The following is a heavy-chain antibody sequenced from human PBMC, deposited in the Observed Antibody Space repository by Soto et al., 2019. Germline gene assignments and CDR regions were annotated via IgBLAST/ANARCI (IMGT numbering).Heavy chain of an antibody. Sequence: QVQLVQSGAEVKKPGSSVKVSCKASGGTFSSYAISWVRQAPGQGLEWMGGIIPIFGTANYAQKFQGRVTITADKSTSTAYMELSSLRSEDTAVYYCARVVFRSGYQSAYYYGMDVWGQGTTVTVSS. CDR3: ARVVFRSGYQSAYYYGMDV. CDR2: IIPIFGTA. V-gene: IGHV1-69*06. D-gene: IGHD3-22*01. CDR1: GGTFSSYA. J-gene: IGHJ6*02.